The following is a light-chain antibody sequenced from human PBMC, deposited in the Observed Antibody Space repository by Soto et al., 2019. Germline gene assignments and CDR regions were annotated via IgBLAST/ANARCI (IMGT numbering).Light chain of an antibody. CDR3: KSYAGSNTSV. Sequence: HYPLTLPPSPSGSPGQSVTISCTGTKSDIGVYDFVFWYQHLPGKAPRLIIYELFQRPSGVPDRFSGSKSGNTASLAVSGLQAADEADYFCKSYAGSNTSVFGSGTKVTVL. CDR2: ELF. CDR1: KSDIGVYDF. J-gene: IGLJ1*01. V-gene: IGLV2-8*01.